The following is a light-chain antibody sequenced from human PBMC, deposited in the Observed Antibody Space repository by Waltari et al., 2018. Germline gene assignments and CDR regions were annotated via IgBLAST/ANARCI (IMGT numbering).Light chain of an antibody. CDR1: QSVSRT. CDR2: DAA. Sequence: EIVLTQSPGTLSLSPGERATLSCRASQSVSRTLAWYQQKPGQAPSLLIYDAASRATGIPDRFSGSGSGTDFSITISRLEPEDFAVYYCQKYGTRPATFGQGTKVEVK. J-gene: IGKJ1*01. CDR3: QKYGTRPAT. V-gene: IGKV3-20*01.